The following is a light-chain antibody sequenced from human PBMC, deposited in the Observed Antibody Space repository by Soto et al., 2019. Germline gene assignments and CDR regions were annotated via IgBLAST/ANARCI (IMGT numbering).Light chain of an antibody. CDR3: QQRSNWPSIT. J-gene: IGKJ5*01. CDR1: QSVSSH. CDR2: DAS. Sequence: EIVLTQSPATLSLSPGERATLSCRASQSVSSHLAWYQQKPGQAPRLLIYDASNRATGIPARFSGSGSGTDFTLTISSLEPEDFAVYYCQQRSNWPSITFGQGTRLENK. V-gene: IGKV3-11*01.